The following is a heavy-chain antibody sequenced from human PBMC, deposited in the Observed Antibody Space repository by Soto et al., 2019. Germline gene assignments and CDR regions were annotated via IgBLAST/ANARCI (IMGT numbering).Heavy chain of an antibody. CDR2: IKSKTDGGTA. J-gene: IGHJ4*02. CDR3: TTEGMVRGVRPFDY. D-gene: IGHD3-10*01. Sequence: GGSLRLSCAASGFTFSNAWMSWVRQAPGKGLEWVGRIKSKTDGGTADYAAPVKGRFTISRDDSKNTLYLQMNSLKTEDTAVYYRTTEGMVRGVRPFDYWGQGTLVTVSS. CDR1: GFTFSNAW. V-gene: IGHV3-15*01.